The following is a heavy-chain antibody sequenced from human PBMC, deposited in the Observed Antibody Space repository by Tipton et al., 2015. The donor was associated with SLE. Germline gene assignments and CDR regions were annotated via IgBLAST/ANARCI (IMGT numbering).Heavy chain of an antibody. Sequence: SLRLSCAASGFTVSSNYMTWVRRAPGKGLEWGSIMYSGGSIYYADSVKDRFIISRDTSHNTVQLQMNSLRAEDTAVYYCARVSGSGLYYKIYYYMDVWGKGTTVTVS. CDR1: GFTVSSNY. CDR3: ARVSGSGLYYKIYYYMDV. J-gene: IGHJ6*03. D-gene: IGHD3-10*01. CDR2: MYSGGSI. V-gene: IGHV3-53*01.